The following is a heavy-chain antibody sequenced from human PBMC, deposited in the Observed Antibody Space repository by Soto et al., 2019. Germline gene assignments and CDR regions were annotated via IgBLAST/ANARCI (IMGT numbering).Heavy chain of an antibody. CDR1: NDSISSYY. D-gene: IGHD4-17*01. J-gene: IGHJ4*02. CDR3: ARTTRMTTMIDY. CDR2: VYYSGGT. Sequence: SETLSLTCTVSNDSISSYYWSWIRQPPGKGLEWIGYVYYSGGTKYNPSLKSRLTMSLDMSKKQFSLRLTSVTAADTAVYFCARTTRMTTMIDYWGQGTHVTVSS. V-gene: IGHV4-59*01.